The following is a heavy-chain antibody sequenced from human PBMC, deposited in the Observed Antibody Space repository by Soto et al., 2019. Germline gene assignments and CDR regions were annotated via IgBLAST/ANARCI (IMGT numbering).Heavy chain of an antibody. CDR1: GGSFSGYY. Sequence: QVQLQQWGAGLLKPSETLSLTCAVYGGSFSGYYWTWIRQPPGTGLEWIGEINHSGSTNYNPSLKSRVTISVYTSKSQFSLKLTSLTAAATAVYYCARDKITGLFDYWGQGTLVTVSS. V-gene: IGHV4-34*01. J-gene: IGHJ4*02. D-gene: IGHD2-8*02. CDR2: INHSGST. CDR3: ARDKITGLFDY.